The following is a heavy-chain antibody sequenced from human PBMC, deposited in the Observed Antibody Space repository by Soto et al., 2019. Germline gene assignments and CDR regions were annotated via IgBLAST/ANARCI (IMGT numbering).Heavy chain of an antibody. CDR1: GDSINTPHYY. V-gene: IGHV4-59*08. J-gene: IGHJ5*02. D-gene: IGHD6-19*01. CDR3: ARQVPRQWLVGWWFDP. CDR2: IYYSGST. Sequence: PSETLSLTCTVSGDSINTPHYYWSWIRQSPGKGLEWIGYIYYSGSTNYNPSLKSRVTISVDTSKNQFSLKLSSVTAADTAVYYCARQVPRQWLVGWWFDPWGQGTLVTVSS.